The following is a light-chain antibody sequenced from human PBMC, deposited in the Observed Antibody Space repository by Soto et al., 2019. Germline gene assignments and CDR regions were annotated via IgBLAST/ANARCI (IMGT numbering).Light chain of an antibody. CDR1: SSDVGGYNY. V-gene: IGLV2-8*01. CDR2: EVS. CDR3: SSYAGSNNWV. Sequence: QSVLTQPPSASGSPGQSVTISCTGTSSDVGGYNYVSWYQQHPGKAPKLMIHEVSKRPSGVPDRFSGSKSGNTASLTVSGLQAEDEADYYCSSYAGSNNWVFGGGTKLTVL. J-gene: IGLJ3*02.